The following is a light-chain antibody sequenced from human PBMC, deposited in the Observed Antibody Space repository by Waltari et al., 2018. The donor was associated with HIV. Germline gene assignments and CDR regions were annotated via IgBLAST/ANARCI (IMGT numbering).Light chain of an antibody. Sequence: EIVMTQSPATLSVSPGERATISCRASQSVSSNLAWYQQKPGQAPRLLISGASTRATGIPARFSGSGSGTECTLTISSLQSEDFAVYYCQQYNNWPSFTFGPGTKVDIK. V-gene: IGKV3-15*01. CDR1: QSVSSN. J-gene: IGKJ3*01. CDR2: GAS. CDR3: QQYNNWPSFT.